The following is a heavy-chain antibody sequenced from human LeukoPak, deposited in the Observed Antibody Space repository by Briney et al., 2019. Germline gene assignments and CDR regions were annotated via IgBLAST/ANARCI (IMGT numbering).Heavy chain of an antibody. J-gene: IGHJ4*02. CDR3: AKGAGSWAYYFDY. CDR1: GFTFGSYA. Sequence: GGSLRLSCAASGFTFGSYAMSWVRQAPGKGLEWVSSISVGGGNIYYADSVRGRFTVSRDNSENTLFLQMNSLRAEDTAVYYCAKGAGSWAYYFDYWGQGALVTVSS. CDR2: ISVGGGNI. V-gene: IGHV3-23*01. D-gene: IGHD6-13*01.